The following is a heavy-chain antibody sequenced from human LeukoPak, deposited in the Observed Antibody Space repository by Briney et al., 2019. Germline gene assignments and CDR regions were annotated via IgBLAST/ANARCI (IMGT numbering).Heavy chain of an antibody. CDR1: GYTFTGYY. CDR2: INPNSGGT. D-gene: IGHD2-15*01. V-gene: IGHV1-2*02. Sequence: ASVKVSCKTSGYTFTGYYMHWVRQAPGQGLEWMGWINPNSGGTNYAQKFQGRVTMTEDTSTDTAYMELSSLRSEDTAVYYCATLEKSAASGTLDYWGQGTLVTVSS. J-gene: IGHJ4*02. CDR3: ATLEKSAASGTLDY.